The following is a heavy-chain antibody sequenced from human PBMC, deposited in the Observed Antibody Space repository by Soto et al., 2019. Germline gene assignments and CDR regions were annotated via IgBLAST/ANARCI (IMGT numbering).Heavy chain of an antibody. J-gene: IGHJ4*02. CDR1: GFSFSNYA. V-gene: IGHV3-23*01. CDR3: ATQKFSSIGPFDY. CDR2: INESGGST. Sequence: GGSLRLSCAASGFSFSNYALGRVRQAPGKGLEWVSSINESGGSTYFADSVKGRFTISKDKSKNTVYLQMNSLRAEDTAVYYCATQKFSSIGPFDYWGQGTLVTVSS. D-gene: IGHD3-3*01.